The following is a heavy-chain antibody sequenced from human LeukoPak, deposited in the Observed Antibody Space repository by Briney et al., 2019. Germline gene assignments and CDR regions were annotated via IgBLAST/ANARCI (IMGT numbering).Heavy chain of an antibody. CDR2: ISAYNGNT. Sequence: ASVKVSCKASGYTFTSYGISWVRQAPGQGLEWMGWISAYNGNTNYAQKLQGRVTMTTDTSTSTAYMELRSLRSDDTAVYYCARSIIAYCSSTSCYLSTVDYWGQGTLVTVSS. J-gene: IGHJ4*02. D-gene: IGHD2-2*01. V-gene: IGHV1-18*01. CDR3: ARSIIAYCSSTSCYLSTVDY. CDR1: GYTFTSYG.